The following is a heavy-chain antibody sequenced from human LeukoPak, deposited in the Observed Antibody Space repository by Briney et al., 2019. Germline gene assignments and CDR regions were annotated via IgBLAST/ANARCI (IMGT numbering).Heavy chain of an antibody. CDR1: GGSISSYY. D-gene: IGHD4-23*01. CDR2: IYYSGST. J-gene: IGHJ4*02. Sequence: SETLSLTYTVSGGSISSYYWSWIRQPPGKGLEWIGYIYYSGSTNYNPSLKSRVTISVDTSKNQFSLKLSSVTAADTAVYYCARGLTTVVTPGYWGQGTLVTVSS. V-gene: IGHV4-59*01. CDR3: ARGLTTVVTPGY.